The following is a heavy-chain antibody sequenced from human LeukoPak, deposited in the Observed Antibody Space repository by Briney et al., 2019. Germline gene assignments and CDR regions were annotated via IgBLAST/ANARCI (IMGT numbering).Heavy chain of an antibody. CDR2: VISKTDGGTT. Sequence: GVSLRLSCAAAGFTFTNAYMSWVRQAPGKGLEWVGRVISKTDGGTTEYAAPVYGRFTISRDDSKNTLYLQMNSLKTEDTAVYYCTTWTSHWGQGTLVTVSS. CDR1: GFTFTNAY. D-gene: IGHD3/OR15-3a*01. CDR3: TTWTSH. V-gene: IGHV3-15*01. J-gene: IGHJ4*02.